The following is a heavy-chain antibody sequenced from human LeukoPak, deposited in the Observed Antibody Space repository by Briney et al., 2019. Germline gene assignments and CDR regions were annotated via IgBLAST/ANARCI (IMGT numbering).Heavy chain of an antibody. V-gene: IGHV3-9*01. CDR2: ISWNSDNL. D-gene: IGHD4-23*01. CDR1: GFTFSNYW. J-gene: IGHJ4*02. Sequence: PGGSLRLSCAASGFTFSNYWMHWVRQAPGKGLEWVSGISWNSDNLNYVDSVKGRFTISRDNAKNSLYLQMNSLRDEDTALYYCVKEDGGFDYWGQGTLVTVSS. CDR3: VKEDGGFDY.